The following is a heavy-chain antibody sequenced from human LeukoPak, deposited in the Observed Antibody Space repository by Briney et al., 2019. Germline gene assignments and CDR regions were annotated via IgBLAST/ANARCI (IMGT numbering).Heavy chain of an antibody. D-gene: IGHD2-2*01. CDR2: INAGNGNT. J-gene: IGHJ4*02. CDR1: GYTFTSYA. V-gene: IGHV1-3*01. CDR3: ASTLGYCSSTSCDLPTGY. Sequence: ASVNVSCKASGYTFTSYAMHWVRQALGQRLEWMGWINAGNGNTKYSQKFQGRVTITRDTSASTAYMELSSLRTEDTAVYYCASTLGYCSSTSCDLPTGYWGQGTLVTVSS.